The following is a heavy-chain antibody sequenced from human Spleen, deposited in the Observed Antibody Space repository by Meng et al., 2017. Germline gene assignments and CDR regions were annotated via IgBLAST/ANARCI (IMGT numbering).Heavy chain of an antibody. Sequence: SVKVSCKASGYSFTSYSIHWVRQARGQRLEWIGWIVVGSGNTNYAQKFQERVTITRDMSTSTAYMELSSLRSEDTAVYYCAAAYGSGSYSNLYYYYYGMDVWGQGTTVTVSS. J-gene: IGHJ6*02. D-gene: IGHD3-10*01. CDR2: IVVGSGNT. CDR1: GYSFTSYS. V-gene: IGHV1-58*02. CDR3: AAAYGSGSYSNLYYYYYGMDV.